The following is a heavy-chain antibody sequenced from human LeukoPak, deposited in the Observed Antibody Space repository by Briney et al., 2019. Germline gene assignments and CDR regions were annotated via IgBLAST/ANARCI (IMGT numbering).Heavy chain of an antibody. CDR1: GGSFSGYY. D-gene: IGHD3-22*01. CDR2: INHSGST. V-gene: IGHV4-34*01. Sequence: PSETLSLTCAVYGGSFSGYYWSWIRQPPGKGLEWIGEINHSGSTNYNPSPKSRVTISVDTSKNQFSLKLSSVTAADTAVYYCAREQNYYDHWSWFDPWGQGTLVTVSS. J-gene: IGHJ5*02. CDR3: AREQNYYDHWSWFDP.